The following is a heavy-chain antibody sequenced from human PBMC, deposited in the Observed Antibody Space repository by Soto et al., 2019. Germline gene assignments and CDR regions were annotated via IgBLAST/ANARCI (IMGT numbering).Heavy chain of an antibody. CDR2: IYYSGST. J-gene: IGHJ4*02. CDR1: GGSISSGGYY. CDR3: ARVPRRYDSSGYYYFDY. V-gene: IGHV4-31*03. Sequence: SETLSLTCTVPGGSISSGGYYWSWIRQHPGKGLEWIGYIYYSGSTYYNPSLKSRVTISVDTSKNQFSLKLSSVTAADTAVYYCARVPRRYDSSGYYYFDYWGQGTLVTVSS. D-gene: IGHD3-22*01.